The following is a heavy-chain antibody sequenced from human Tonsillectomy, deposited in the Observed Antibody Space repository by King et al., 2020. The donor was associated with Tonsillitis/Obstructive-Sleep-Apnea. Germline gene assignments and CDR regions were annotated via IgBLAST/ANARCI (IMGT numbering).Heavy chain of an antibody. CDR2: IKQDGSEK. Sequence: VQLVESGGGLVQPGGSLRLSCAASGFTFSNYWMSWVRQAPGKGLEWVANIKQDGSEKYYVDSVKGRFTISRDNTKNSLYLQMNSLRAEDTAVNYCARESEAMVQGVTFDYWGQGTLVTVSS. V-gene: IGHV3-7*04. D-gene: IGHD3-10*01. J-gene: IGHJ4*02. CDR1: GFTFSNYW. CDR3: ARESEAMVQGVTFDY.